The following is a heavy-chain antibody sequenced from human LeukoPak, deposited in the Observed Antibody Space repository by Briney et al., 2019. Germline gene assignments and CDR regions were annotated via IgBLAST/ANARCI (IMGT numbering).Heavy chain of an antibody. Sequence: PGGSLRLSCAASGFTFSSYWMHWVRQAPGKGLVWVSRINSDGSSTSYADSVRGRFTISRDNAKNTLYLQMNSLRAGDTAVYYCARDLEWFGDVDDYWGQGTLVTVSS. CDR2: INSDGSST. J-gene: IGHJ4*02. V-gene: IGHV3-74*01. CDR1: GFTFSSYW. D-gene: IGHD3-10*01. CDR3: ARDLEWFGDVDDY.